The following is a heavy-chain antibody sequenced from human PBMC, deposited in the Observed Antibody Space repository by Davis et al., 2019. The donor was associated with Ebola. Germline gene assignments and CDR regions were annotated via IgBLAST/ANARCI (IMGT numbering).Heavy chain of an antibody. CDR2: IYSGGST. CDR1: GFTVSSNY. CDR3: ASHGVFDY. Sequence: GESLKISCAASGFTVSSNYMSWVRQAPGKGLEWVSVIYSGGSTDYADSVKGRFTISRDNSKNTLYLQMNSLRAEDTAVYYCASHGVFDYWGQGTLVTVSS. J-gene: IGHJ4*02. V-gene: IGHV3-53*01.